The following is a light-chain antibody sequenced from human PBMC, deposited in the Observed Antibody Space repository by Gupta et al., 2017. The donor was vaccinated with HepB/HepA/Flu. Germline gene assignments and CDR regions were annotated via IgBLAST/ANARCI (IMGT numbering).Light chain of an antibody. V-gene: IGLV4-69*01. CDR1: SGHSSYA. CDR2: LNSDGSH. J-gene: IGLJ2*01. Sequence: QLVLPPSPSASASLGASVKLTCTLSSGHSSYAIAWHQQQPEKGPRYLMKLNSDGSHSKGDGITDRFSGSSSVAGRYLTIASLQSGDEADYYGQTGCTGGVFGGGTKLTVL. CDR3: QTGCTGGV.